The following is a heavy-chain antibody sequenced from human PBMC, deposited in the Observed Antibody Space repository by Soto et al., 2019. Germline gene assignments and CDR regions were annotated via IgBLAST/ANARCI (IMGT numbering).Heavy chain of an antibody. CDR2: IYHDESRR. J-gene: IGHJ3*01. CDR1: GFRFESYG. Sequence: QVHLVESGGGVVQIGKSLGLSCAASGFRFESYGMQWVRQAPGKGLEWVAFIYHDESRRLFALSVRGRFTISRDNFQKTLTLHMTSLEVGDTAIDYCARDKSPVVTGTDIDLWGQGTLVSVSS. V-gene: IGHV3-33*01. D-gene: IGHD2-15*01. CDR3: ARDKSPVVTGTDIDL.